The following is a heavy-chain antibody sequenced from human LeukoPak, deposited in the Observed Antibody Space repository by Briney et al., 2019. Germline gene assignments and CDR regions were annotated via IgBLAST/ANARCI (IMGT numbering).Heavy chain of an antibody. D-gene: IGHD3-10*01. J-gene: IGHJ5*02. CDR2: ISAYNGNT. Sequence: ASVKVSCKASGYTFTSYGISWVRRAPGQGLEWMGWISAYNGNTNYAQKLQGRVTMTTDTSTSTAYMELRSLRSDDTAVYYCARDKLTRYYYGSRPDWFDPWGQGTLVTVSS. V-gene: IGHV1-18*01. CDR1: GYTFTSYG. CDR3: ARDKLTRYYYGSRPDWFDP.